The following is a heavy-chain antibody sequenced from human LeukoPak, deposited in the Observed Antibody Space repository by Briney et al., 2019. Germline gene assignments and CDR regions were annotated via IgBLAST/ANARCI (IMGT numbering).Heavy chain of an antibody. CDR3: AKDRGFTMIVVVIGGAFDY. Sequence: PGGSLRLSCAASGFTFSSYAMSWVRQAPGKGLEWVSAISGSGGSTYYADSVKGRFTISRDNSKNTLYLQMNSLRAEDTAVYYCAKDRGFTMIVVVIGGAFDYCGQGTLVTVSS. V-gene: IGHV3-23*01. J-gene: IGHJ4*02. CDR2: ISGSGGST. D-gene: IGHD3-22*01. CDR1: GFTFSSYA.